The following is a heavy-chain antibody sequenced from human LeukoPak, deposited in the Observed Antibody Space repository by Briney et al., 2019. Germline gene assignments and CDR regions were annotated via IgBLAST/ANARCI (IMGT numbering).Heavy chain of an antibody. CDR3: SRRLRGQGGGYYIDY. J-gene: IGHJ4*02. D-gene: IGHD3-22*01. CDR2: ISSSSGSI. CDR1: GFTFSWFS. Sequence: GGSLRLSCAASGFTFSWFSMNWVRQAPGKGLEWVSYISSSSGSIYYADSVKGRFTISRDNANNSLYLEMSSLRAEDTAIYYRSRRLRGQGGGYYIDYWGQGTLVTVSS. V-gene: IGHV3-48*01.